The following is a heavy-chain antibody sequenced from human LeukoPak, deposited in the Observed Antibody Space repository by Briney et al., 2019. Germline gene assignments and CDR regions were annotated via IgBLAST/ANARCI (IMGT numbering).Heavy chain of an antibody. Sequence: HAGGSLRLSCAASGFTFSSYAMSWVRQAPGKGLEWVSAISGSGGSTYYADSVKGRFTISRDNSKNTLYLQMNSLRAEDTAVYYCAEDLTTVTTPYYYYYYGMDVWGQGTTVTVSS. CDR1: GFTFSSYA. CDR3: AEDLTTVTTPYYYYYYGMDV. D-gene: IGHD4-11*01. V-gene: IGHV3-23*01. CDR2: ISGSGGST. J-gene: IGHJ6*02.